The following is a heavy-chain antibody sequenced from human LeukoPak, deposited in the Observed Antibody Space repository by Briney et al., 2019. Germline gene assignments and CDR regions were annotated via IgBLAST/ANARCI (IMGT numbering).Heavy chain of an antibody. CDR2: IRYDGSNK. D-gene: IGHD2-2*01. J-gene: IGHJ3*02. V-gene: IGHV3-30*02. CDR3: AKDLGDIVVVPGGCDAFDI. Sequence: GGSLRLSCAASGFTFSSYGMHWVRQAPGKGLEWVAFIRYDGSNKYYADSVKGRFTISRDNSKNTLYLQMNSLRAEDTAVYYCAKDLGDIVVVPGGCDAFDIWGQGTMVTVSS. CDR1: GFTFSSYG.